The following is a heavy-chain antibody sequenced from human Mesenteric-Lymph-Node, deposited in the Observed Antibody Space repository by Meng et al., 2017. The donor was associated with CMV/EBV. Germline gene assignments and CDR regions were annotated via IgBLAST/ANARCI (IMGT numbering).Heavy chain of an antibody. Sequence: SETLSLTCTVSGGSISSYYWNWIRQPPGKGLEWIGYIYHTGTTNYNPSLKSRVTISIDTSKNKFSLKLSSVTAADTAVYYCARDPSARVTTGTNWFDPWGQGTLVTV. V-gene: IGHV4-59*01. J-gene: IGHJ5*01. CDR1: GGSISSYY. CDR2: IYHTGTT. D-gene: IGHD4-17*01. CDR3: ARDPSARVTTGTNWFDP.